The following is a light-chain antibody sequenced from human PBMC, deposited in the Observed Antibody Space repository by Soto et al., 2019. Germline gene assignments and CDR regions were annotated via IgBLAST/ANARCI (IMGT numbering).Light chain of an antibody. J-gene: IGKJ5*01. CDR3: QQYGSSP. Sequence: ENVSTQSPGTLSLSPGERATLYCRASQSVSSSYLAWYQQKPGQAPRLLIYGASSRATGIPDRFSGSGSGTDFTLTISRLEPEDFAVYYCQQYGSSPFGQGTRLEIK. CDR2: GAS. CDR1: QSVSSSY. V-gene: IGKV3-20*01.